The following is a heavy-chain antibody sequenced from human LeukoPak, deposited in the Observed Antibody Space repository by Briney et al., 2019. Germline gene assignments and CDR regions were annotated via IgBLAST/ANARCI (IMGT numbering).Heavy chain of an antibody. J-gene: IGHJ5*02. CDR3: ARGLRGVINRFERFDP. CDR2: IIPIFGTA. V-gene: IGHV1-69*01. CDR1: GGTFSSYA. D-gene: IGHD3-10*01. Sequence: GSSVKVSCKASGGTFSSYAISWVRQAPGQGLEWMGGIIPIFGTANYAQKFQGRVTITADESTSTAYMELSSLRSEDTAVYYCARGLRGVINRFERFDPWGQGTLVTVSS.